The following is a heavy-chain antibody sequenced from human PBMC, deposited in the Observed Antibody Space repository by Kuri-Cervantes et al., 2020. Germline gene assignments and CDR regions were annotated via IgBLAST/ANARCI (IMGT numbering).Heavy chain of an antibody. CDR3: AREMATKDAFDY. Sequence: GGSLRLSCAASGFTFDDYAMHWVRQAPGKGLEWVSLISWDGGSTYYADSVKGRFTISRDNAKNSLYLQMNSLRAEDTALYYCAREMATKDAFDYWGQGTLVTVSS. J-gene: IGHJ4*02. D-gene: IGHD5-24*01. V-gene: IGHV3-43D*04. CDR1: GFTFDDYA. CDR2: ISWDGGST.